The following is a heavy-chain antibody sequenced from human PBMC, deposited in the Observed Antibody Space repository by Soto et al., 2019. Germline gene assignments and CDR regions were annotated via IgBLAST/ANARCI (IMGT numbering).Heavy chain of an antibody. CDR3: ARDPKALSIPPAGFNWFDP. J-gene: IGHJ5*02. D-gene: IGHD2-2*01. Sequence: PGGSLRLSCAASGFAFSSHWMHWVRQAPGKGLVWVSRINTDGSSTTYADSVKGRFTISRDNAKNTLYLQMNSLTAEDTAVYYCARDPKALSIPPAGFNWFDPWGQGALVTVSS. CDR2: INTDGSST. CDR1: GFAFSSHW. V-gene: IGHV3-74*01.